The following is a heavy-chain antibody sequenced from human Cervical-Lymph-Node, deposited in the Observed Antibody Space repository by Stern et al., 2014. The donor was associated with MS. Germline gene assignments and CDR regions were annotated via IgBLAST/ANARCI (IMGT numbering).Heavy chain of an antibody. CDR3: ARPWGFGELRDAFDI. Sequence: EVQLVESGAEVKKPGESLKISCKGSGYSFTSYWIGWVRQMPGKGLEWMGIIDPGDSDPRYSPSFQGQVTISADKSISTAYLQWSSLKASDTAMYYCARPWGFGELRDAFDIWGQGTMVTVSS. J-gene: IGHJ3*02. V-gene: IGHV5-51*01. CDR2: IDPGDSDP. D-gene: IGHD3-10*01. CDR1: GYSFTSYW.